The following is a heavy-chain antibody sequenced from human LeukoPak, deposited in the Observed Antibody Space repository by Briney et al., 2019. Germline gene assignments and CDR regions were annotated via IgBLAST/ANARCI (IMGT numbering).Heavy chain of an antibody. J-gene: IGHJ4*02. Sequence: PGGSLRLSCAASGFTFRSYTMNWVRQTPGKGLEWVSVIYSGGSTYYADSVKGRFTISRHNSKNTLYLQMNSLRAEDTAVYYCARVRRSSGAFDYWGQGTLVTVSS. D-gene: IGHD6-6*01. CDR2: IYSGGST. CDR1: GFTFRSYT. V-gene: IGHV3-53*04. CDR3: ARVRRSSGAFDY.